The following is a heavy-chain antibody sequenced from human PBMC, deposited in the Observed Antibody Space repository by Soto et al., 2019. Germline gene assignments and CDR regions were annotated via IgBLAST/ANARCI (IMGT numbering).Heavy chain of an antibody. CDR3: ANFVLGTFYFDY. J-gene: IGHJ4*02. CDR2: ITGAGSTT. Sequence: GGSLRLSCAASGFTFSNYAMSWLRQAPGKGLEWVSSITGAGSTTYYADSVKGRFSIFRDNSKNTLYLQMNSLRVEDTAIYYCANFVLGTFYFDYWGQGTLVTVSS. V-gene: IGHV3-23*01. D-gene: IGHD3-16*01. CDR1: GFTFSNYA.